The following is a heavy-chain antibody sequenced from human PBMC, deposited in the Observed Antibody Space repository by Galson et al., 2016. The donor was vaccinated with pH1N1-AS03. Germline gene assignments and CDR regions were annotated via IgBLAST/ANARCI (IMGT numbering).Heavy chain of an antibody. D-gene: IGHD3-10*01. CDR3: ASAVRGSAVDV. J-gene: IGHJ6*02. V-gene: IGHV3-7*01. CDR1: GFSFSVFW. CDR2: IKNDGSDQ. Sequence: SLRLSCAVSGFSFSVFWMRWVRQAPGKGPESVANIKNDGSDQYYVDSVKGRFTISRDNAKNSLYLQMNSLRVEDTAIYYCASAVRGSAVDVWGQGTTVTVS.